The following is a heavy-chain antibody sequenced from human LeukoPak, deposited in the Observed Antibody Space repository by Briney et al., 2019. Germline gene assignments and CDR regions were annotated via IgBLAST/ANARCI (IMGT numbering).Heavy chain of an antibody. CDR3: ARLRTAAGYFDY. CDR1: GYTFTSYD. D-gene: IGHD6-13*01. V-gene: IGHV1-8*03. J-gene: IGHJ4*02. Sequence: ASVKVSCKASGYTFTSYDINWVRQATGQGLEWMGWMNPNCGNTGYAQKFQGRVTITRNTSVSTAYMELSSLRSEDTAVYYCARLRTAAGYFDYWGQGTLVTVSS. CDR2: MNPNCGNT.